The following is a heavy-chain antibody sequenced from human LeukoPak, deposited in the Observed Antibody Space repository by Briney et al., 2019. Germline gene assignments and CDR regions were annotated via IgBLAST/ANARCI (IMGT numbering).Heavy chain of an antibody. V-gene: IGHV3-53*01. D-gene: IGHD4/OR15-4a*01. CDR2: IYSDNT. Sequence: ETLSLTCTVSGVSISSYYWSWVRQAPGKGLEWVSFIYSDNTHYSDSVKGRFTISRDNSKNTLYLQMNSLRAEDTAVYYCARRAGAYSHPYDYWGQGTLVTVSS. J-gene: IGHJ4*02. CDR1: GVSISSYY. CDR3: ARRAGAYSHPYDY.